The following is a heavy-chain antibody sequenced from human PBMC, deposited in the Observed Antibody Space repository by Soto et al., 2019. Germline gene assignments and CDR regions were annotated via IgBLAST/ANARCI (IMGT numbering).Heavy chain of an antibody. V-gene: IGHV4-59*01. J-gene: IGHJ5*02. D-gene: IGHD2-15*01. CDR2: LFYSGVT. CDR1: GDSISTSH. CDR3: ARHSGGSRGRFDP. Sequence: SDTLSLTCRVSGDSISTSHWSWLRQSPGMGLEWIGYLFYSGVTKCNPSLKSRVTMSADASKNQFFLNLTSLTAADTGFYYCARHSGGSRGRFDPWGQGILVTVS.